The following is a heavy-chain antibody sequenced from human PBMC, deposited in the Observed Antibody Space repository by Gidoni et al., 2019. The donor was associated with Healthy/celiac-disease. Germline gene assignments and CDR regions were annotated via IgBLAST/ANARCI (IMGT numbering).Heavy chain of an antibody. CDR2: IIPILGTA. D-gene: IGHD6-6*01. CDR3: ARGGSIAAPLVG. CDR1: GGTFSCYA. J-gene: IGHJ4*02. Sequence: QVQLVQSGAEVKKPGSSVKVSCKASGGTFSCYAIRWVRQAPGQGIAWMGGIIPILGTANYAQKFQGRVTITADESTSTAYMELSSLRSADTSVYYCARGGSIAAPLVGWGQGTLVTVSS. V-gene: IGHV1-69*01.